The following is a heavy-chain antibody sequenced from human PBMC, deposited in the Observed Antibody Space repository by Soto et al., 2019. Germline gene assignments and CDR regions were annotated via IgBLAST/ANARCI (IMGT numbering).Heavy chain of an antibody. CDR2: ISYDGSNK. CDR3: AKERGIAAAGRNWFDP. Sequence: PGGSLRLSCAASGFTFSSYGMHWVRQAPGKGLEWVAVISYDGSNKYYADSVKGRFTISRDNSKNTLYLQMNSLRAEDTAVYYCAKERGIAAAGRNWFDPWGQGTLVTVSS. CDR1: GFTFSSYG. J-gene: IGHJ5*02. D-gene: IGHD6-13*01. V-gene: IGHV3-30*18.